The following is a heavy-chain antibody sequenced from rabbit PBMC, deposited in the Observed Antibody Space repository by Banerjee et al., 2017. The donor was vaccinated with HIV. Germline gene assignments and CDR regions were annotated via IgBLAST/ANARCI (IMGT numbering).Heavy chain of an antibody. CDR2: IYAGSSGNT. CDR3: ARGLDIVYFNL. Sequence: QEQLEESGGDLVKPEGSLTLTCTASGFSFSSSYWICWVRQAPGKGLEWIACIYAGSSGNTYYASWAKGRFTISKTSSTTVTLQLNSLTAADTATYFCARGLDIVYFNLWGPGTLVTVS. V-gene: IGHV1S45*01. CDR1: GFSFSSSYW. J-gene: IGHJ4*01.